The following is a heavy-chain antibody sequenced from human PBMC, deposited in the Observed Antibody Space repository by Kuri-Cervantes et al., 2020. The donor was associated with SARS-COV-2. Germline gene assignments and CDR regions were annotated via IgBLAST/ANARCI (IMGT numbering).Heavy chain of an antibody. V-gene: IGHV3-13*01. CDR3: ARAPTPNSSGWYGYYYYYGMDV. J-gene: IGHJ6*02. CDR1: GFTFSSYD. CDR2: IGTAGDT. D-gene: IGHD6-19*01. Sequence: GESLKISCAASGFTFSSYDMHWVRQATGKGLEWVSAIGTAGDTYYPGSVKGRFTISRENAKNSLYLQMNSLRAGDTAVYYCARAPTPNSSGWYGYYYYYGMDVWGQGTLVTVSS.